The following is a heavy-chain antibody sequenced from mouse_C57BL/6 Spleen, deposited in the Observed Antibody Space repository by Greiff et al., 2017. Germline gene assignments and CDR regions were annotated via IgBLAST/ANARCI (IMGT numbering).Heavy chain of an antibody. J-gene: IGHJ3*01. CDR2: INPNNGGT. V-gene: IGHV1-18*01. CDR1: GYTFTDYN. Sequence: VQLQQSGPELVKPGASVKIPCKASGYTFTDYNMDWVKQSHGKSLEWIGDINPNNGGTIYNQKFKGKATLTVDKSSSTAYMELRSLTSEDTAVYYCARRALIYYGNYAWFAYWGQGTLVTVSA. D-gene: IGHD2-1*01. CDR3: ARRALIYYGNYAWFAY.